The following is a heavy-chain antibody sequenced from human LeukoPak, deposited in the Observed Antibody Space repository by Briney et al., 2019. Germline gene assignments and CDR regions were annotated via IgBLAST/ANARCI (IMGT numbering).Heavy chain of an antibody. CDR3: AKGSSSGWYDFDY. CDR1: GLTFSSYA. Sequence: GGSLRLSCEASGLTFSSYAMSWVRQAPGKGLEWVSAISGSGGSTYYADSVKGRFTISRDNSKNTLYLQMNSLRAEDTAVYYCAKGSSSGWYDFDYWGQGTLVTVSS. V-gene: IGHV3-23*01. J-gene: IGHJ4*02. CDR2: ISGSGGST. D-gene: IGHD6-19*01.